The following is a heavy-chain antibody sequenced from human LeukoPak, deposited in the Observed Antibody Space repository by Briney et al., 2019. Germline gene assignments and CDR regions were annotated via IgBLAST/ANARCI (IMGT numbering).Heavy chain of an antibody. Sequence: GGSLRLSCAASGFTFSTYEMNWVRQAPGKGLEWVSYISSSGSTIYYADSVRGRFTISRANAKSSLYLQMNSLSAEDTAGYYCARDCYESRGYYDDAFDIWGQGTMVTVSS. D-gene: IGHD3-22*01. J-gene: IGHJ3*02. CDR3: ARDCYESRGYYDDAFDI. V-gene: IGHV3-48*03. CDR1: GFTFSTYE. CDR2: ISSSGSTI.